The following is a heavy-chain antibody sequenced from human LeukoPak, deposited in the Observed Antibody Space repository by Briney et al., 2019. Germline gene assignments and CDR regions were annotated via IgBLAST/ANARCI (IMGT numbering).Heavy chain of an antibody. D-gene: IGHD6-13*01. V-gene: IGHV4-4*07. CDR1: GGSISSYY. J-gene: IGHJ5*02. CDR2: IYTSGST. Sequence: SETLSLTCTVSGGSISSYYWSWIRQPAGKGLEWIGRIYTSGSTNYNPSLKSRVTMSVDTSKNQFSLKLSSVTAADTAVYYCARDWSGYSSSWYLFGGGDWFDPWGQGTLVTVSS. CDR3: ARDWSGYSSSWYLFGGGDWFDP.